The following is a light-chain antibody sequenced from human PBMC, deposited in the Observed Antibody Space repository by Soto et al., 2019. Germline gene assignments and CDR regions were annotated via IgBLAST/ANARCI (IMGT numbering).Light chain of an antibody. CDR3: QQYNSYPWT. J-gene: IGKJ1*01. V-gene: IGKV1-5*03. CDR2: KAS. Sequence: DIQMTQSPSTLSASVGDRVTITCRASQSISSWLAWYQQKPGKAPKLLIYKASSLESGVPSRFSGRGSGTECTLTISSLQPDDFATYYCQQYNSYPWTFGQGTKVEIK. CDR1: QSISSW.